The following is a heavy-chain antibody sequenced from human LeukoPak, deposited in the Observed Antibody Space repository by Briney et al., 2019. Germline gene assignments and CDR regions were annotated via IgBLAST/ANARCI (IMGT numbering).Heavy chain of an antibody. D-gene: IGHD6-19*01. CDR3: ARARRAGSGWLP. Sequence: ASVKVSCKASGYTFTTYDINWVRQAPGQGLEWMGWINPNSGGTNYAQKFQGRVTMTRDTSISTAYMELSRLRSDDTAVYYCARARRAGSGWLPWGQGTLVTVSS. CDR1: GYTFTTYD. V-gene: IGHV1-2*02. CDR2: INPNSGGT. J-gene: IGHJ4*02.